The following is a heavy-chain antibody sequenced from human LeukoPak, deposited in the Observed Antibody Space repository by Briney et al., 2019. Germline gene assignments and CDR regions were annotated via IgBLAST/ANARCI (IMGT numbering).Heavy chain of an antibody. CDR1: GYRFTSYW. CDR3: ARRGTGWYFDY. CDR2: IYPGDSET. V-gene: IGHV5-51*01. D-gene: IGHD7-27*01. Sequence: PGESLRISCKGSGYRFTSYWIGWVRQMPGKGLEWIGIIYPGDSETRYSPSFQGQVTISADESISTAYLQWSSLRASDTAMYYCARRGTGWYFDYLGQGTLVTVSS. J-gene: IGHJ4*02.